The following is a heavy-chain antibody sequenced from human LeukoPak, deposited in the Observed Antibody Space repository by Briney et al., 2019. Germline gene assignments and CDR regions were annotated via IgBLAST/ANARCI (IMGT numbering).Heavy chain of an antibody. Sequence: SETLSLTCTVSGDSISSNSWTWIRQPAGEGLEWIGRISTSGSTYYNPSLKSRVTMSIDTSENQFSLRLSSVTAADTAMYYCARGSSWFHYWGQGTLVTVSS. D-gene: IGHD6-13*01. CDR3: ARGSSWFHY. CDR1: GDSISSNS. J-gene: IGHJ4*02. CDR2: ISTSGST. V-gene: IGHV4-4*07.